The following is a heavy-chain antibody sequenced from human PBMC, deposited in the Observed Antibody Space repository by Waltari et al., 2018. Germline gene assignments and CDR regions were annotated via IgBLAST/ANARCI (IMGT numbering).Heavy chain of an antibody. D-gene: IGHD3-22*01. CDR1: GGTFILYA. Sequence: QVQLVQSGAEVKKPGSSVRVSCKASGGTFILYAISWVRQAPGQGLEWMGAVTPIFGTLHFAQRFLGRLTMTADDSTDTGYMDLTDLRSEDTAIYYCARDVYYDRSGFDCWGQGTLVTVSS. V-gene: IGHV1-69*13. CDR2: VTPIFGTL. CDR3: ARDVYYDRSGFDC. J-gene: IGHJ4*02.